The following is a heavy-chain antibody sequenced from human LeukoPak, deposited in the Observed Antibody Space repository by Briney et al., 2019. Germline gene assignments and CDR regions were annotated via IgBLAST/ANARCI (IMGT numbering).Heavy chain of an antibody. CDR3: AKVDYGDYYFDY. V-gene: IGHV3-23*01. Sequence: GGSLRLSCAASGFTFSSYAMSWVRQAPGEGLEWVSFISDSGVSTYYADSVKGRFTISRDSSKSTLYLQMNSLRAEDTAVYYCAKVDYGDYYFDYWGQGTLVTVSS. D-gene: IGHD4-17*01. CDR2: ISDSGVST. J-gene: IGHJ4*02. CDR1: GFTFSSYA.